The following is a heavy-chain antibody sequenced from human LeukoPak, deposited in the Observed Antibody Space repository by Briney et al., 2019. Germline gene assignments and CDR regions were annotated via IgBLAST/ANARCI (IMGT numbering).Heavy chain of an antibody. CDR1: GGTFSSYT. J-gene: IGHJ4*02. D-gene: IGHD2-2*01. Sequence: SVKVSCKASGGTFSSYTISWVRQAPGQGLEWMGRIIPILGIANYAQKFQDRVTITADESTSTAYMELSSLRSEDTAIYYCASRLYCSNTRCRNFPFAYWGQGTLVTVSS. CDR3: ASRLYCSNTRCRNFPFAY. V-gene: IGHV1-69*02. CDR2: IIPILGIA.